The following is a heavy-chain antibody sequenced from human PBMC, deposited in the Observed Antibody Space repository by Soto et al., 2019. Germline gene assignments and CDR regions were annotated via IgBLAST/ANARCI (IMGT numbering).Heavy chain of an antibody. V-gene: IGHV4-61*01. D-gene: IGHD6-13*01. J-gene: IGHJ4*02. CDR1: GGSVSSGSYY. CDR2: IYYSGST. CDR3: ARKRTPSIAAAGPFDY. Sequence: SETLSLTCTVSGGSVSSGSYYWSWIRQPPGKGLEGIGYIYYSGSTNYNPSLKSRVTISVDTSKNQFSLKLSSVTAADTAVYYCARKRTPSIAAAGPFDYWGQGTLVTVSS.